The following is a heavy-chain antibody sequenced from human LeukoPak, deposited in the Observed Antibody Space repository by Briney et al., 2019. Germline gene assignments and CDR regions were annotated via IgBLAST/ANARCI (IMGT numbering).Heavy chain of an antibody. CDR2: INHSGGT. J-gene: IGHJ3*02. V-gene: IGHV4-34*01. D-gene: IGHD3-22*01. CDR1: GGSFSGYY. Sequence: PSETLSLTCAVYGGSFSGYYWSWIRQPPGKGLEWIGEINHSGGTNYNPSLKSRVTISVDTSKNQFSLKLSSVTAADTAVYYCARGSPYYYDSSGSDAFDIWGQGTMVTVSS. CDR3: ARGSPYYYDSSGSDAFDI.